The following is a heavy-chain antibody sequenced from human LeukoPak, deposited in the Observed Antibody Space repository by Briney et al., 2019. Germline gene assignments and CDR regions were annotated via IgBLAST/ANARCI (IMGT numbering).Heavy chain of an antibody. Sequence: ETLSLTCAVYGGSFSGYYWSWVRQAPGKGLEWVGRIKSKTDGGTTDYAAPVKGRFTVSRDDSKNTLYLQVNSLKTEDTAVYYCTTDRSIAARPLFDYWGQGILVTVSS. CDR1: GGSFSGYY. J-gene: IGHJ4*02. V-gene: IGHV3-15*01. CDR3: TTDRSIAARPLFDY. CDR2: IKSKTDGGTT. D-gene: IGHD6-6*01.